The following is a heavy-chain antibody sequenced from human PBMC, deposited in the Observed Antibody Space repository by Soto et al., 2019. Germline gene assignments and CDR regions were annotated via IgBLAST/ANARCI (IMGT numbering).Heavy chain of an antibody. D-gene: IGHD6-13*01. CDR1: GFTFSSYA. CDR3: AYPAAGAPVSG. Sequence: GGSLRLSCAASGFTFSSYAMSWVRQAPGKGLEWVSAISGSGGSTYYADSVKGRFTISRDNSKKTLYLQMNSLRAEDTAVYYCAYPAAGAPVSGWGQGTLVTVSS. J-gene: IGHJ4*02. CDR2: ISGSGGST. V-gene: IGHV3-23*01.